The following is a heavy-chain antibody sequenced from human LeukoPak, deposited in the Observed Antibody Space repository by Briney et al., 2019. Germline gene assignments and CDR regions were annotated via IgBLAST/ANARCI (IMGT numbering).Heavy chain of an antibody. V-gene: IGHV3-21*04. Sequence: GGSLRLSCAASGFTFSNYSMNWVRQAPGKGLEWVSSISSSSSYIYYADSVKGRFTISRDNAKNSLYLQMNSLRTEDTALYYCAKAGYCSSTSCFTYYYYYMDVWGKGTTVTVSS. CDR2: ISSSSSYI. D-gene: IGHD2-2*01. J-gene: IGHJ6*03. CDR1: GFTFSNYS. CDR3: AKAGYCSSTSCFTYYYYYMDV.